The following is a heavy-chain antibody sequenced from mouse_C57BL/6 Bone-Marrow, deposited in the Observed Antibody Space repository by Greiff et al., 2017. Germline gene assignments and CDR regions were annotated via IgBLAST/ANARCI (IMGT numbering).Heavy chain of an antibody. J-gene: IGHJ4*01. Sequence: QVLLQQSGAELVKPGASVKMSCKASGYTFTSYWITWVKQRPGQGLEWIGDIYPGSGSTNYNEKFKSKATLTVDTSSSTAYMQLSSLTSEDSAVYYCARRLFYAMDYWGQGTSVTVSS. V-gene: IGHV1-55*01. CDR1: GYTFTSYW. CDR3: ARRLFYAMDY. CDR2: IYPGSGST. D-gene: IGHD6-1*01.